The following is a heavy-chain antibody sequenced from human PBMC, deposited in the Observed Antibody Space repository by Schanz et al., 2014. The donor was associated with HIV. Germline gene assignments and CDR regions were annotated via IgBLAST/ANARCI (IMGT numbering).Heavy chain of an antibody. D-gene: IGHD6-6*01. CDR1: GFDFNGSA. V-gene: IGHV3-33*08. CDR3: ASTEFPYSSSSDYYYGMDV. Sequence: QVQLVESGGGVVQPGRSLRLSCAASGFDFNGSAMHWVRQAPGKGLEWVAGIWFDGSNKYYADSVKGRFTISRDNSKKTLYLQMNSLRAGDTAVYYCASTEFPYSSSSDYYYGMDVWGQGTTVTVSS. J-gene: IGHJ6*02. CDR2: IWFDGSNK.